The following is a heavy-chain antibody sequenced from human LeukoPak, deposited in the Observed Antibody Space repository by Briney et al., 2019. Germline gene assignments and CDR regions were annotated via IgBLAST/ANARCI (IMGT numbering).Heavy chain of an antibody. CDR3: ARCGYSYGCDY. V-gene: IGHV3-23*01. CDR1: GFTFRSYG. CDR2: ITSSGVST. D-gene: IGHD5-18*01. J-gene: IGHJ4*02. Sequence: GGSLRLPCAASGFTFRSYGMNWVRQAPGKGLEWVSSITSSGVSTYYADSVKGRFTISRDNSKNTLFLQMNSLRAEDTAVYYCARCGYSYGCDYWGQGTLVTVSS.